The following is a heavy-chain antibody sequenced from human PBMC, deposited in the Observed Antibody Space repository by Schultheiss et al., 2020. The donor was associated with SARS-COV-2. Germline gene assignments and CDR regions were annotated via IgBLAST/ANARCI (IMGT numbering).Heavy chain of an antibody. CDR1: GGSISSNY. CDR3: ARGRRAISKLAPNWFDP. V-gene: IGHV4-59*01. J-gene: IGHJ5*02. Sequence: SETLSLTCTVSGGSISSNYWSWIRQSPGKGLEWIGYVHYSGNTNYNPSLKSRVTTSVDTSKNQFSLKLRSVTAADTAVYYCARGRRAISKLAPNWFDPWGQGTLVTVSS. CDR2: VHYSGNT. D-gene: IGHD3-3*01.